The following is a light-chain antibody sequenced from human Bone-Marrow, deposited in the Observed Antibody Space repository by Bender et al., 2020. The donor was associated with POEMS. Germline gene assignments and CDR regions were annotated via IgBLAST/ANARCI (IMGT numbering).Light chain of an antibody. CDR2: EVS. J-gene: IGLJ1*01. CDR3: TSYTDSNTYV. CDR1: IGDIGSYNL. V-gene: IGLV2-18*02. Sequence: QSALTQSRSVSGSPGQSITISCTGTIGDIGSYNLVSWYQQYPGKAPKTIIYEVSNRPSGVPDRFSGSKSGNTASLTISALRAEDEADYYCTSYTDSNTYVFGTGTKVTVL.